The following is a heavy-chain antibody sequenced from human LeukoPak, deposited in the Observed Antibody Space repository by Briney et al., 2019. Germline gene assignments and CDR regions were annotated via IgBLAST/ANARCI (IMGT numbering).Heavy chain of an antibody. J-gene: IGHJ3*02. CDR2: IWYDGSNK. D-gene: IGHD3-22*01. CDR3: ARAEGYYDSSGNDAFDI. CDR1: GFTFSSYG. Sequence: TGGSLRLSCAASGFTFSSYGMHWVRQAPGKGLEWVAVIWYDGSNKYYADSVKGRFTISRDNSKNTLYLQMNSLRAEDTAVYYCARAEGYYDSSGNDAFDIWGQGTMVTVSS. V-gene: IGHV3-33*01.